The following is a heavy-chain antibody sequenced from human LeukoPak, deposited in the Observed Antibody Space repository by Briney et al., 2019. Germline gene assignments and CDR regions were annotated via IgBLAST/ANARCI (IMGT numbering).Heavy chain of an antibody. D-gene: IGHD3-22*01. CDR2: INSDGSTT. CDR1: GFTFSSYW. Sequence: PGGSLRLSCGASGFTFSSYWMHWVRQAPGKGLVWISRINSDGSTTSYADSVKGRFTISRDNAKNTLYLQMNSLRAEDTAVYYCAKDQSPYYYDSSGPRGDAFDIWGQGTMVTVSS. V-gene: IGHV3-74*01. CDR3: AKDQSPYYYDSSGPRGDAFDI. J-gene: IGHJ3*02.